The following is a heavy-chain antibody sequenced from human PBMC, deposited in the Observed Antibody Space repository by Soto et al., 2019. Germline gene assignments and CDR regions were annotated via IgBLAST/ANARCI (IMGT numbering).Heavy chain of an antibody. V-gene: IGHV4-31*03. CDR2: IYNSGIT. J-gene: IGHJ5*02. CDR3: ARSVFP. CDR1: GGSISSGGYY. Sequence: QVQLQESGPGLVKPSQTLSLTCTVSGGSISSGGYYWSWIRQHPGKGLEWIGYIYNSGITYSNPSPKIRVTIPVDTCKNQFSLKLSSVTAADTAVYYCARSVFPWGQGTLVTVSS.